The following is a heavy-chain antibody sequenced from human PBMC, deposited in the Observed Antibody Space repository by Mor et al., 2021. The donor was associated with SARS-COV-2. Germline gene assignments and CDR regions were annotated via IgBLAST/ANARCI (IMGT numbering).Heavy chain of an antibody. V-gene: IGHV2-5*01. Sequence: YSPSLKSRLTITKDTSKNQVVLTMTNMDPVDTATYYCAHRPGIAVAGGLHFDFWGQGTLVTVSS. CDR3: AHRPGIAVAGGLHFDF. D-gene: IGHD6-19*01. J-gene: IGHJ4*02.